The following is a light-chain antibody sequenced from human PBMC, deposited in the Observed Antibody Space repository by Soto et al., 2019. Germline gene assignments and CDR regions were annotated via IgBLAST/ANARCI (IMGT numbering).Light chain of an antibody. CDR2: LGF. V-gene: IGKV2-28*01. J-gene: IGKJ1*01. Sequence: DIVMTQSPLSLPVPPGGRAPISSRPGRTPRLSIGTNNLDGNLQKPGQSPQPLIYLGFNRASGVPDRFSGSVSGTDFTLKISRVEAEDVGVYYCMQALQTPVTFGQGTRVEIK. CDR1: RTPRLSIGTNN. CDR3: MQALQTPVT.